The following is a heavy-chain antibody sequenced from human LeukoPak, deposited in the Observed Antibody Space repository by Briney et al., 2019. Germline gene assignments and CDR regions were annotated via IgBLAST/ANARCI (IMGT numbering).Heavy chain of an antibody. J-gene: IGHJ6*02. D-gene: IGHD2-2*01. CDR3: AKDGRVPAAMGYYYYGMDV. CDR1: GFTVSSSY. Sequence: GGSLRLSCAASGFTVSSSYMSWVRQAPGKGLEWVSMLYSGGSTYYADSVKGRFTISRDNSKDTLYLQMNSLRAEDTAVYYCAKDGRVPAAMGYYYYGMDVWGQGTTVTVSS. CDR2: LYSGGST. V-gene: IGHV3-53*01.